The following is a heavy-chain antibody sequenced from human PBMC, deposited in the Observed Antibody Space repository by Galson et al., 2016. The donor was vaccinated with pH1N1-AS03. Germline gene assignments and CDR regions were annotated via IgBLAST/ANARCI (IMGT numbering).Heavy chain of an antibody. CDR2: IAATGDT. CDR1: GFTLSTYD. V-gene: IGHV3-13*01. Sequence: SLRLSCAASGFTLSTYDMHWVRQATGKGLEWVSIIAATGDTNYGGSVKGRFTISREDAKNSLYLQMNSLRAEDTAVYYCAVWGYISNTHGMDVWGKGPRSPSPQ. CDR3: AVWGYISNTHGMDV. J-gene: IGHJ6*01. D-gene: IGHD5-18*01.